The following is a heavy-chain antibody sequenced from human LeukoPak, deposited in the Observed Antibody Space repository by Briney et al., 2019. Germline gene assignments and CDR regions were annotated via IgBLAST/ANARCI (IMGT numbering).Heavy chain of an antibody. CDR3: AKGRRGIQLYLSLDF. CDR1: GFTFSTYA. Sequence: GGSLRLSCSASGFTFSTYAMHWVRQAPGKGLEYVSGISSNGDDTYHADSVKGRFTISRDNSKNTLYLQMSSLRAEDTAVYYCAKGRRGIQLYLSLDFWGQGTLVTVSS. D-gene: IGHD5-18*01. V-gene: IGHV3-64D*09. J-gene: IGHJ4*02. CDR2: ISSNGDDT.